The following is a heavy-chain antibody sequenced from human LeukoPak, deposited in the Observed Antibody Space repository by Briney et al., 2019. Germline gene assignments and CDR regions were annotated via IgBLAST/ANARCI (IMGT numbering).Heavy chain of an antibody. V-gene: IGHV4-59*01. CDR3: ARRDLRSDAFDI. CDR2: IYYSGST. CDR1: GGSISSYY. J-gene: IGHJ3*02. Sequence: PPETLSLTCTVSGGSISSYYWSWIRQPPGKGLEWIGYIYYSGSTNYNPSLKSRVTISVDTSKNQFSLKLSSVTAADTAVYYCARRDLRSDAFDIWGQGTMVTVSS. D-gene: IGHD5-24*01.